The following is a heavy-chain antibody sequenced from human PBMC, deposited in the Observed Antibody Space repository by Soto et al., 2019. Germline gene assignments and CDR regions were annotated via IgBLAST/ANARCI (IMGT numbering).Heavy chain of an antibody. Sequence: EVQLVESGGGLVQPGGSLRLSCVVSGITFSTYRMHWVRQAPGKGLVWVSHIKSDGTVTHYTDSVRGRFIISRDNAKNTLFLQMSSLRAEVTAVYYCARENYDFWSGYYLDYWGQGTLVTVSS. V-gene: IGHV3-74*01. CDR2: IKSDGTVT. CDR1: GITFSTYR. J-gene: IGHJ4*02. CDR3: ARENYDFWSGYYLDY. D-gene: IGHD3-3*01.